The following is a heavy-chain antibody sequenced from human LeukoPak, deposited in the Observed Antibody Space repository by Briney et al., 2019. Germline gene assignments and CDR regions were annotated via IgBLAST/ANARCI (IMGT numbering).Heavy chain of an antibody. V-gene: IGHV3-30-3*01. CDR1: GFTFSSYA. J-gene: IGHJ5*02. Sequence: PGGSLRLSCAASGFTFSSYAMHWVRQAPGKGLEWVAVISYDGSNKYYADSVKGRFTIPRDNSKNTLYLQMNSLRAEDTAVYYCARSGYGSGSYYPPNWFDPWGQGTLVTVSS. D-gene: IGHD3-10*01. CDR2: ISYDGSNK. CDR3: ARSGYGSGSYYPPNWFDP.